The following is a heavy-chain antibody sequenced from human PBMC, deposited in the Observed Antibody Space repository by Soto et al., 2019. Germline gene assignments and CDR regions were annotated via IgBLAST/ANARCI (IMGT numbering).Heavy chain of an antibody. Sequence: EVQLVESGGGLVQPGRSLRLSCAASGFTFDDYAMHWVRQAPGKGLEWVSGISWNSGSIGYADSVKGRFTISRDNAKNSLYLQMNSLRAEDTALYYCAKDAWFPTVTRPNAFDIWGQGTIVTVSS. CDR1: GFTFDDYA. CDR2: ISWNSGSI. J-gene: IGHJ3*02. D-gene: IGHD4-17*01. CDR3: AKDAWFPTVTRPNAFDI. V-gene: IGHV3-9*01.